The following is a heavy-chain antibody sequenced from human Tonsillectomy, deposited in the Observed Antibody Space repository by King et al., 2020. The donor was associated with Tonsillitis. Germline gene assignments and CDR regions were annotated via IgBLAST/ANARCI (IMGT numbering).Heavy chain of an antibody. V-gene: IGHV3-15*01. Sequence: VQLVESGGGLVKPGGSLRLSCAASGFTFRNAWMSWVRQAPGKGLEWVGRIKSKTDGGTTDYAAPVKGRFTISRDDSKNTLFLQMNSLKTEDTAVYYCTTGRGAYDWAFDYWGQGTLVTVSS. J-gene: IGHJ4*02. CDR3: TTGRGAYDWAFDY. CDR2: IKSKTDGGTT. CDR1: GFTFRNAW. D-gene: IGHD5-12*01.